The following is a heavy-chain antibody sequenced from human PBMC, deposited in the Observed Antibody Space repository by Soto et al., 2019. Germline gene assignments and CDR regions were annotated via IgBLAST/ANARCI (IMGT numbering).Heavy chain of an antibody. CDR1: GFTFGSYA. D-gene: IGHD2-21*01. CDR3: AKKSEIAAPRYSFDL. V-gene: IGHV3-23*01. J-gene: IGHJ4*02. Sequence: EVGLLESGGGLVQPGGSLRLSCAASGFTFGSYAMSWVRQAPGKGLEWVSSMNGGGGSTYYAESVQGRFTISRDNSKNKLYLKMNSLRVEDTAVYYCAKKSEIAAPRYSFDLWGRGTLVTVSS. CDR2: MNGGGGST.